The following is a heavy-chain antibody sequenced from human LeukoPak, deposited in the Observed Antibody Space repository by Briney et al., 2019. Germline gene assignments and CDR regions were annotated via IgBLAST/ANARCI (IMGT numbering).Heavy chain of an antibody. CDR3: AKDVLSGTYYYFDQ. J-gene: IGHJ4*02. Sequence: PGGSLRLSCAASGFTVSSNYMSWVRQAPGKGLEWVSGISGSGSNTYYADSVVGRFTISRDNSKNTLYLQMNSLRAEDTAVYYCAKDVLSGTYYYFDQWGQGTLVTVSS. CDR1: GFTVSSNY. V-gene: IGHV3-23*01. D-gene: IGHD1-26*01. CDR2: ISGSGSNT.